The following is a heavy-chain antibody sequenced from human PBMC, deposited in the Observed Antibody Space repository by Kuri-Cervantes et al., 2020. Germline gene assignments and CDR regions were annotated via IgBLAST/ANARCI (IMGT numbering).Heavy chain of an antibody. CDR1: GFTFSSYS. J-gene: IGHJ4*02. Sequence: GESLKISCAASGFTFSSYSMNWVRQAPGKGLEWVSYISSSSSTIYYADSVKGRFTISRDNAKSSLYLQMNSLRAEDTAVYYCAWGRSHSGSFLFDYWGQGTLVTVSS. CDR3: AWGRSHSGSFLFDY. D-gene: IGHD1-26*01. V-gene: IGHV3-48*04. CDR2: ISSSSSTI.